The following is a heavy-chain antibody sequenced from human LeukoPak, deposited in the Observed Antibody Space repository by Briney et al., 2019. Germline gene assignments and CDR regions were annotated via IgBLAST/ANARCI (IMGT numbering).Heavy chain of an antibody. CDR1: GGTFSSYA. CDR3: ARGGYSSSLFDY. CDR2: IIPIFGTA. D-gene: IGHD6-13*01. J-gene: IGHJ4*02. Sequence: SVKVSCKASGGTFSSYAISWVRQAPGQGLEWMGGIIPIFGTANYAQKFQGRVTITTDESTSTAYMEPSSLRSEDTAVYYCARGGYSSSLFDYWGQGTLVTVSS. V-gene: IGHV1-69*05.